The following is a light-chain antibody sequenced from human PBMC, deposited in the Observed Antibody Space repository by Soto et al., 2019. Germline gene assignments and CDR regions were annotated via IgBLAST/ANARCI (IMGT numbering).Light chain of an antibody. V-gene: IGKV3-20*01. CDR3: QQYGDSPFT. CDR2: AAS. Sequence: EIVLTQSPGTLSLSPGEGATLSCRASQTVTVNSLAWYQQTPGQTPRLLIYAASTRATGIPDRFNGSGSGTDFVLTISRREPEDFAMYYCQQYGDSPFTFGPGTKVDI. CDR1: QTVTVNS. J-gene: IGKJ3*01.